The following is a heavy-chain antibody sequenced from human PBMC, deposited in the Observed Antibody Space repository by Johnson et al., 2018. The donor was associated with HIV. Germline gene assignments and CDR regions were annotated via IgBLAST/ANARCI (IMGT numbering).Heavy chain of an antibody. V-gene: IGHV3-30*02. CDR3: AKDRRASDPRGAFDI. CDR1: GFTFSSYG. CDR2: IRYDGSNK. Sequence: QVQLVESGGGLIQPGGSLRLSCAASGFTFSSYGMHWVRQAPGKGLEWVAFIRYDGSNKYYADSVKGRFTISRDNSKNTLYLQMNSLRAEDTAVYYCAKDRRASDPRGAFDIWGQGTMVTVSS. J-gene: IGHJ3*02.